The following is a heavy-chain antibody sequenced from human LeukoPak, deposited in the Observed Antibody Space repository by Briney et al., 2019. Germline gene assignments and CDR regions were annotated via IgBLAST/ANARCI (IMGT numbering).Heavy chain of an antibody. Sequence: PSETPSLTCSVSGDSISSRTYYWTWIRQHPEKGLEWIGSIYYSGSTYYNPSLKSRVTISVDTSKNQFSLKLSSVTAADTAVYYCARDPGSMIRFLEWLGVPPHGWFDPWGQGTLVTVSS. V-gene: IGHV4-39*07. CDR3: ARDPGSMIRFLEWLGVPPHGWFDP. CDR1: GDSISSRTYY. D-gene: IGHD3-3*01. J-gene: IGHJ5*02. CDR2: IYYSGST.